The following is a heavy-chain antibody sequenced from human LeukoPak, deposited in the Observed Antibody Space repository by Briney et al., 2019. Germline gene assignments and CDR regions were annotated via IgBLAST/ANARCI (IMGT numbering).Heavy chain of an antibody. V-gene: IGHV3-30*02. D-gene: IGHD6-6*01. Sequence: GGSLRLSCAASRFTFSSYGMHWVRQAPGKGLEWVAFIRYDGSNKYYADSVKGRFTISRDNSKNTLYLQMNSLRAEDTAVYYCAKVGPYSSSSIEDWGQGTLVTVSS. CDR1: RFTFSSYG. J-gene: IGHJ4*02. CDR2: IRYDGSNK. CDR3: AKVGPYSSSSIED.